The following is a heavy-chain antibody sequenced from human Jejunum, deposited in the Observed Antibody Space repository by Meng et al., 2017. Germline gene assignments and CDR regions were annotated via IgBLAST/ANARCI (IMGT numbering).Heavy chain of an antibody. CDR2: VYSSGSI. J-gene: IGHJ4*02. D-gene: IGHD3-10*01. CDR3: ARDTPVVRGVIFDY. CDR1: GGSISSYY. V-gene: IGHV4-4*07. Sequence: SETLSLTCTVSGGSISSYYWSWIRQPAGKGLEWIGRVYSSGSINHNPSFKSRVTMSVDTSKNQFSLKMSHVTAADTAVYYCARDTPVVRGVIFDYWGQGRLVTVSS.